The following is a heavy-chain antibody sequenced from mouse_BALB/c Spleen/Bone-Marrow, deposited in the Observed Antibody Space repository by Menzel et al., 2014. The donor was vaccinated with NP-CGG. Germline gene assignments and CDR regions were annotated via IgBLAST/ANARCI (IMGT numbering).Heavy chain of an antibody. CDR3: ARDRTGSGFDY. J-gene: IGHJ2*01. D-gene: IGHD4-1*01. Sequence: QVRLQQSGPGLVAPSQSLSITCTVSGFSLTSYGVHWVRPPPGKGLEWLGVIWAGGSTNYDSALISRLSISKDNSKSQVFLKMNSLQTDDTAMYFCARDRTGSGFDYWGQGTTLTVSS. CDR1: GFSLTSYG. V-gene: IGHV2-9*02. CDR2: IWAGGST.